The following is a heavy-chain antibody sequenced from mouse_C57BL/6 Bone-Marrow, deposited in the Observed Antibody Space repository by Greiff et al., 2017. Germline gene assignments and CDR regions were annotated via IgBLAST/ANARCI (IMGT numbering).Heavy chain of an antibody. Sequence: QVQLKQPGAELVMPGASVKLSCKASGYTFTSYWMHWVKQRPGQGLEWIGEIDPSDSYTTYNQKFTGKSTLTVDKSSSPAYMQLSSLTSEDSAVYYCARGYYYGSSSNWYFDVWGTGTTVTVSS. V-gene: IGHV1-69*01. D-gene: IGHD1-1*01. CDR3: ARGYYYGSSSNWYFDV. J-gene: IGHJ1*03. CDR1: GYTFTSYW. CDR2: IDPSDSYT.